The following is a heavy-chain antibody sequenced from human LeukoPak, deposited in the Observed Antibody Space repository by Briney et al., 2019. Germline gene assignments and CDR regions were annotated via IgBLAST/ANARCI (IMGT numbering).Heavy chain of an antibody. CDR3: ARTMGLGPGGHFDY. D-gene: IGHD3-16*01. CDR2: ISDSGSYA. J-gene: IGHJ4*02. Sequence: GESLRLSSVVSGLAYSDYYMSWIRPAPGKGLEWISSISDSGSYANYADSVRGRFTISRDNAKNSLFLQMNSLRAEDTAVYYCARTMGLGPGGHFDYWGQGTLVTVSA. V-gene: IGHV3-11*03. CDR1: GLAYSDYY.